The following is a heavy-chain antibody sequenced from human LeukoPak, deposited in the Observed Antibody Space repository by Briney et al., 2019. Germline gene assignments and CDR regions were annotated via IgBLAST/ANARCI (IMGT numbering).Heavy chain of an antibody. J-gene: IGHJ4*02. CDR1: GGSISSYY. CDR2: IYTSGST. Sequence: PSETLSLTCTVSGGSISSYYWSWIRQPAGKGLEWIGRIYTSGSTNYNPSLKSRVTMSVDTSKNQFSLKLSSVTAADTAVYYCARDHYYGSGSYPFDYWGQGTLVTVSS. D-gene: IGHD3-10*01. V-gene: IGHV4-4*07. CDR3: ARDHYYGSGSYPFDY.